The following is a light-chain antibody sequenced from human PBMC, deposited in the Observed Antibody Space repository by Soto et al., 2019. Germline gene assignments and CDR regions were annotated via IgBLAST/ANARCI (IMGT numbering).Light chain of an antibody. CDR2: WAS. CDR1: QSVLYSSNNKNY. J-gene: IGKJ4*01. Sequence: DIVMTQSPDSLAVSLGERATINCKSSQSVLYSSNNKNYLAWYQQKPGQTPKLLIFWASTRESVVPERFSGSGSGTDFTLTISSLQAQDVAVYYCQQYYHTTPTFGRGTKVEIK. CDR3: QQYYHTTPT. V-gene: IGKV4-1*01.